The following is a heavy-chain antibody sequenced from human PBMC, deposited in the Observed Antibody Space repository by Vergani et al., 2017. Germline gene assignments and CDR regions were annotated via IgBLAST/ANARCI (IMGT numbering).Heavy chain of an antibody. D-gene: IGHD2-21*02. V-gene: IGHV5-51*01. J-gene: IGHJ4*02. Sequence: EVHLVQSGAEVKKPGESLKISCNTSGYDFTSYWIGWVRQMPGKGPEWMGIIFPGDSDTRYSPAFQGQVTISADRSINTAYLQWTNLRASDTAMYYCARLSGDYNSSVHFWGQGTLVTVSS. CDR3: ARLSGDYNSSVHF. CDR2: IFPGDSDT. CDR1: GYDFTSYW.